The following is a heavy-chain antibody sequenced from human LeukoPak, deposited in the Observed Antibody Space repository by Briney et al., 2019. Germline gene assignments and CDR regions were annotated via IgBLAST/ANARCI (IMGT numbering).Heavy chain of an antibody. D-gene: IGHD3-22*01. V-gene: IGHV3-74*01. CDR3: ARAPSEIGGYYPEYFRH. Sequence: GGSLRLSCAASGFTFSSYWMHWVRQAPGKGLVWVSRIKSDGSTNYADSVKGRFTISRDDAKNTLSLQMNSLRAEDTGVYYCARAPSEIGGYYPEYFRHWGQGTLVTVSS. CDR1: GFTFSSYW. CDR2: IKSDGST. J-gene: IGHJ1*01.